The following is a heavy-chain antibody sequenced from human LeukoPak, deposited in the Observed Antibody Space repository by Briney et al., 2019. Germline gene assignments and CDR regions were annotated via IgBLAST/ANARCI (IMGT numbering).Heavy chain of an antibody. CDR3: AREDATAFDY. D-gene: IGHD4-17*01. V-gene: IGHV3-21*01. Sequence: GGSLRLSCAASRFTFSSYTMNWVRQAPGRGLEWVSSISSSGTYIYYADSVKGRFSISRDNAKNSLYLQMNSLRVEDTAVYYFAREDATAFDYWGQGTLVTVSS. J-gene: IGHJ4*02. CDR1: RFTFSSYT. CDR2: ISSSGTYI.